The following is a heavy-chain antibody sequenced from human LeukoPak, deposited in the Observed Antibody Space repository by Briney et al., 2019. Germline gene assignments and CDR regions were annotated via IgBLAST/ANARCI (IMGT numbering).Heavy chain of an antibody. CDR2: IVHNGNT. J-gene: IGHJ6*03. CDR1: IFSLSSGYY. Sequence: PSGTLSLTCTVSIFSLSSGYYWAWIRPPPGKGREWIGRIVHNGNTYYNPSLKSRVTISVDTSKSQFSLKLSSVTAADTAVYYCARPGADTAMGPSFRAYYYYYMDVWGEGTTVTISS. D-gene: IGHD5-18*01. V-gene: IGHV4-38-2*02. CDR3: ARPGADTAMGPSFRAYYYYYMDV.